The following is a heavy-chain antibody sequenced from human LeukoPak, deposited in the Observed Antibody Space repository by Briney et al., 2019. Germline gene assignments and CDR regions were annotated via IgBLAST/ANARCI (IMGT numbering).Heavy chain of an antibody. CDR2: ISSSSSYI. V-gene: IGHV3-21*01. CDR1: GFTFSSYS. CDR3: AMVAQLVTRRPFDY. J-gene: IGHJ4*02. Sequence: GGSLRLSCAASGFTFSSYSMNWVRQAPGKGLEWVSSISSSSSYIYYADSVKGRFTISRDNAKNSLYLQMNSLRAEDTAVYYCAMVAQLVTRRPFDYWGQGTLVTVSS. D-gene: IGHD6-13*01.